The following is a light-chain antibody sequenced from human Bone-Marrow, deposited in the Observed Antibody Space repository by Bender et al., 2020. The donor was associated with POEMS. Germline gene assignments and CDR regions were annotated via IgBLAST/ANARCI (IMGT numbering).Light chain of an antibody. CDR1: INDIGTYNY. Sequence: SALTQPASVSGSPGQSITISCTGTINDIGTYNYVSWYQQHPGKATKLIISEVINRPSGVSDRFSGSKSGNTASLTISSLHTEDEADYYCSSYTSSITLIFGGGTKLTVL. CDR3: SSYTSSITLI. CDR2: EVI. V-gene: IGLV2-14*01. J-gene: IGLJ2*01.